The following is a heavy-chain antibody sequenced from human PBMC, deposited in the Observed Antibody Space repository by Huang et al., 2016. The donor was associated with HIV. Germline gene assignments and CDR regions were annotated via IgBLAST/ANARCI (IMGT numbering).Heavy chain of an antibody. CDR1: GDFISSTNYY. Sequence: QLQLQESGPGQVKPSETLSLTCTVSGDFISSTNYYWGWIRQSLGKGLEWVGSVYQSGSTNYNPSLKGRVTLSVDTSRNQFSLRLNSGTAADTAVYYCASQHIGAAATWFWGRGTQVAVSS. CDR3: ASQHIGAAATWF. CDR2: VYQSGST. V-gene: IGHV4-39*01. D-gene: IGHD6-13*01. J-gene: IGHJ4*02.